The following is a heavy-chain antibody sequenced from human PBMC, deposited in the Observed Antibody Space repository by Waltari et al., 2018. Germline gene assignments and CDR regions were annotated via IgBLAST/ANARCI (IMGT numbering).Heavy chain of an antibody. CDR2: IYYSGTT. D-gene: IGHD4-17*01. V-gene: IGHV4-38-2*01. CDR3: ATATTAHFDL. CDR1: GFSITSGYY. J-gene: IGHJ4*02. Sequence: QVQLQESGPGLVKPSETLSLTCAVSGFSITSGYYWHWIRQPPGKGLEWVGTIYYSGTTYYTPSLQSRVSISVDTSKNEFSLTLTSVTAADTAVYYCATATTAHFDLWGQGSLVTVSS.